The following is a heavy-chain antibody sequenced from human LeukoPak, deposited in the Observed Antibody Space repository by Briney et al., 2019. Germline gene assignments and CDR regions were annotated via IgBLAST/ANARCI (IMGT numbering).Heavy chain of an antibody. Sequence: ASVKVSCKASGYTFTSYDINWVRQATGQGLEWMGWMNPNSGNTGYAQKFQGRVTMTRNTSISTAYMELSSLRSEDTAVYYCARGSHLTGYYNFDYWGQGTLVTVSS. J-gene: IGHJ4*02. CDR1: GYTFTSYD. D-gene: IGHD3-9*01. CDR3: ARGSHLTGYYNFDY. V-gene: IGHV1-8*01. CDR2: MNPNSGNT.